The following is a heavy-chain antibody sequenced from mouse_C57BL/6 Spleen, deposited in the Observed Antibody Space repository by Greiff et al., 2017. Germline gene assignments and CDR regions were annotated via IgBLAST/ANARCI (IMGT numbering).Heavy chain of an antibody. V-gene: IGHV10-1*01. Sequence: EVHLVESGGGLVQPKGSLKLSCAASGFSFNTYAMNWVRQAPGKGLEWVARIRSKSNNYATYYADSVKDRFTISRDDSESMLYLQMNNLKTEDTAMYYCVGQTAQAIFDYWGQGTTLTVSS. D-gene: IGHD3-2*02. J-gene: IGHJ2*01. CDR3: VGQTAQAIFDY. CDR1: GFSFNTYA. CDR2: IRSKSNNYAT.